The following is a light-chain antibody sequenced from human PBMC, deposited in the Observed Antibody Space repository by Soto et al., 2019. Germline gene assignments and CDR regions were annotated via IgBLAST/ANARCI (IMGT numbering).Light chain of an antibody. J-gene: IGLJ2*01. CDR3: QSYDTSLSGVI. CDR1: SSNIGAGYD. V-gene: IGLV1-40*01. Sequence: QSVLTQTPSVSGAPGQKITMSCTGSSSNIGAGYDVHWYQQVPGAAPRLLIYADNNRPSGVPDRFSASKSGTSASLAITGLQGDDEANSSCQSYDTSLSGVIFGAGTKLTVL. CDR2: ADN.